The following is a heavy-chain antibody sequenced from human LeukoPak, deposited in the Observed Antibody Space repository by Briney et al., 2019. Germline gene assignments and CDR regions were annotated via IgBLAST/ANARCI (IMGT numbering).Heavy chain of an antibody. CDR1: GGSISSTNYY. D-gene: IGHD3-10*01. V-gene: IGHV4-39*07. CDR2: IYYSGST. CDR3: ARVLKWFGELYFDY. Sequence: SETLSLTCTVSGGSISSTNYYWGWIRQPPGKGLEWIGSIYYSGSTYYNPSLKSRVTISVDTSKNHFSLKLSSVTAADTAVYYCARVLKWFGELYFDYWGQGTLVTVSS. J-gene: IGHJ4*02.